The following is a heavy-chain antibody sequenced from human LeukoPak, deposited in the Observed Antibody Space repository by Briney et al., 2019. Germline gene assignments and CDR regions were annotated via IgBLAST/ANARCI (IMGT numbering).Heavy chain of an antibody. CDR1: RFTFSTYA. J-gene: IGHJ4*02. V-gene: IGHV3-64*02. CDR3: ARGGAYGSGSYYNMDY. D-gene: IGHD3-10*01. Sequence: PGGPLRLTCAASRFTFSTYAMHWVRQPPGTGLKFVAAITTDGGDTYYADSVKGRFTISRDNSKNTLYLQMGSLRAEDMAFCYCARGGAYGSGSYYNMDYWGQGTLVTVSS. CDR2: ITTDGGDT.